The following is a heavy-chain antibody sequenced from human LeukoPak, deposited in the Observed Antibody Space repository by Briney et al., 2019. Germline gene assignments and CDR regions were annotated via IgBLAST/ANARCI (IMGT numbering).Heavy chain of an antibody. V-gene: IGHV4-59*01. Sequence: ASETLSLTCAVYGGSFGGFYWSWIRQPPGKGLEWIGYIYYSGSTNYNPSLKSRVTISVDTSKNQFSLKLSSVTAADTAVYYCARTGYDSSGYRDYWGQGTLVTVSS. CDR1: GGSFGGFY. J-gene: IGHJ4*02. CDR3: ARTGYDSSGYRDY. CDR2: IYYSGST. D-gene: IGHD3-22*01.